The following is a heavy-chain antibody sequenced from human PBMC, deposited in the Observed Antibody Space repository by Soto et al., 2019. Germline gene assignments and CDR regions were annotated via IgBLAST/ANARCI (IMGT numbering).Heavy chain of an antibody. Sequence: LSLTCTVSGGSISSSTYYWGWIRQPPGKGLEWIGSIYYSGSTYYNPSLKSRVTISVDTSKNQFSLKLSSVTAADTAVYYCARHYDFWSGYVDYWGQGTLVTVSS. J-gene: IGHJ4*02. CDR3: ARHYDFWSGYVDY. CDR1: GGSISSSTYY. CDR2: IYYSGST. D-gene: IGHD3-3*01. V-gene: IGHV4-39*01.